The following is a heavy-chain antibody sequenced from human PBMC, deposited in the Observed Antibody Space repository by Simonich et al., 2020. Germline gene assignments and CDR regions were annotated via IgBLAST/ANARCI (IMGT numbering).Heavy chain of an antibody. Sequence: QVQLVESGGGVVQPGRSLRLSCAASGFTFSSYGMHWVRQAPGKGLEWVAVILYDVSNKYYADSVKGRFTIPRDNSKNTLYLQMNSLRAEDTAVYYCARDRYCSGGSCYYFDYWGQGTLVTVSS. D-gene: IGHD2-15*01. J-gene: IGHJ4*02. V-gene: IGHV3-33*01. CDR1: GFTFSSYG. CDR3: ARDRYCSGGSCYYFDY. CDR2: ILYDVSNK.